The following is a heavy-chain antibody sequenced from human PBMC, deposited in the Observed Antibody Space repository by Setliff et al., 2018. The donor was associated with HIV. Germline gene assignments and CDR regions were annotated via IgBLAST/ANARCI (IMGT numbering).Heavy chain of an antibody. Sequence: ASVKVSCKASGYSFSNYAMSWVRQAPGQGLEWMGWVNTQTGSPTYAQAFTGRFVFSVDTSITTAFLQISSLKAEDTAVYYCARGRPMPWNDAFGYWGQGTLVTVSS. J-gene: IGHJ4*02. CDR2: VNTQTGSP. CDR3: ARGRPMPWNDAFGY. V-gene: IGHV7-4-1*02. D-gene: IGHD1-1*01. CDR1: GYSFSNYA.